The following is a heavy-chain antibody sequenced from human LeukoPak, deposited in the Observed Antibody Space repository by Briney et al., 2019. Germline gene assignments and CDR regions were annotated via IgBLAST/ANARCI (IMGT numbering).Heavy chain of an antibody. D-gene: IGHD2-8*02. Sequence: SSETLSLTCTVSSGSISSYYWSWIRQPPGKGLEWIGYIYHSGDTNYNPSLKSRVTISLDTSKNQFSLKLSSVTAADTAVYYCAGHHPRNTVDFWGQGTLVTVSS. J-gene: IGHJ4*02. CDR3: AGHHPRNTVDF. CDR2: IYHSGDT. V-gene: IGHV4-59*08. CDR1: SGSISSYY.